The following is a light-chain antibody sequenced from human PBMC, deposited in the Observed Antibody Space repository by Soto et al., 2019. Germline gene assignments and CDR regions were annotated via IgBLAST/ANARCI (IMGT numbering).Light chain of an antibody. CDR3: QQYGSSPWT. J-gene: IGKJ1*01. CDR1: QTVTTSY. CDR2: GAS. Sequence: IVWTQSPGTLSLSPGERATLSCMASQTVTTSYLAWYQHTPGQAPRLLIYGASSRATDIPDRFSGSRSGTAFTLTISRLEPEDLAAYSCQQYGSSPWTVGQGTMVDSK. V-gene: IGKV3-20*01.